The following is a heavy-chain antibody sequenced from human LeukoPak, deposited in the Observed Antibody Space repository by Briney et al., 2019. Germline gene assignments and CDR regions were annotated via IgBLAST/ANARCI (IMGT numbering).Heavy chain of an antibody. Sequence: HPGRSLRLSCAASGFTFNSYGMHWVRQAPGKGLEWVAVISYDGSNKYYADSVKGRFTISRDNSKNTLYLQMNSLRAEDTAVYYCARGAEAETSPLDFWGQGTLVIVS. CDR3: ARGAEAETSPLDF. CDR1: GFTFNSYG. V-gene: IGHV3-30*03. CDR2: ISYDGSNK. J-gene: IGHJ4*02. D-gene: IGHD6-13*01.